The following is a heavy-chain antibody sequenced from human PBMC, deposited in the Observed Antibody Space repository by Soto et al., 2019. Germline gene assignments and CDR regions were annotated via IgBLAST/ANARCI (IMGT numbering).Heavy chain of an antibody. CDR3: VKGRGSYFVYFGLDV. V-gene: IGHV3-9*01. D-gene: IGHD1-26*01. CDR1: GFTFDDYA. J-gene: IGHJ6*02. Sequence: GGSLRLSCVASGFTFDDYAMHWFRQTPGKGLEWVSSTDWNGGSTAYADSVKGRFTISRDNARNSLYLQMNSLRPEDTAFYYCVKGRGSYFVYFGLDVWGQGXTVTV. CDR2: TDWNGGST.